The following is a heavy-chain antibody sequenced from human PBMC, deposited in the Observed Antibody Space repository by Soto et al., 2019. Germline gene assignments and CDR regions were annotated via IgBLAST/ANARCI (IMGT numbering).Heavy chain of an antibody. J-gene: IGHJ4*02. CDR3: ARDRSSGYSDY. CDR2: INPNSGGT. D-gene: IGHD3-22*01. Sequence: XSVKVSCKASGYTFTCYYMHWVRQAPGQGLEWMGWINPNSGGTNYAQKFQGRVTMTRDTSISTAYMELSRLRSDDTAVYYCARDRSSGYSDYWGQGTLVTVSS. V-gene: IGHV1-2*02. CDR1: GYTFTCYY.